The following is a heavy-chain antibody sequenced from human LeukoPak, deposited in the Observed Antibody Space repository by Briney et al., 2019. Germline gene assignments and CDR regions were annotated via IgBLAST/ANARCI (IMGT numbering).Heavy chain of an antibody. CDR2: INHSGST. CDR1: GGSFSGYY. J-gene: IGHJ6*02. Sequence: PSETLSLTCAVYGGSFSGYYWSWIRQPPGKGLEWIGEINHSGSTNYNPSLKSRVTISVDTSKNQFSLKLSSVTAADTAVYYCARGPYYYGSGSYFSDYYYYGMDVWGQGTTVTVSS. V-gene: IGHV4-34*01. CDR3: ARGPYYYGSGSYFSDYYYYGMDV. D-gene: IGHD3-10*01.